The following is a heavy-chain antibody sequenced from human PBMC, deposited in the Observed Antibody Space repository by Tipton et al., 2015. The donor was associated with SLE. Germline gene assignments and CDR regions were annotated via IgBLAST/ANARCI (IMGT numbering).Heavy chain of an antibody. CDR3: ARDLNYYGSGSYKGWFDP. D-gene: IGHD3-10*01. J-gene: IGHJ5*02. CDR2: VYDSGTT. Sequence: LSLTCFVSGGSITSDIYYWGWIRQPPGKGLEWIGSVYDSGTTHYNPSLKSRVTMSVDTSKNQFSLKLSSVTAADTAVYYCARDLNYYGSGSYKGWFDPWGQGTLVTVSS. CDR1: GGSITSDIYY. V-gene: IGHV4-39*07.